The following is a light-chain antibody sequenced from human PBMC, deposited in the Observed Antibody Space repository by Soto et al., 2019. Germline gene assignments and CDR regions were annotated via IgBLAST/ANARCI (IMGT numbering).Light chain of an antibody. CDR1: QSISTW. CDR3: QQDNSYWT. J-gene: IGKJ1*01. V-gene: IGKV1-5*03. Sequence: DIQMTQSPSTLSASLGDRVTITCRASQSISTWLAWYQQKPGKAPKPLIYKASSLESGVPSRFSSSGSGTDFTLTISSLQPDDFGTYYCQQDNSYWTFGQGTKVEIK. CDR2: KAS.